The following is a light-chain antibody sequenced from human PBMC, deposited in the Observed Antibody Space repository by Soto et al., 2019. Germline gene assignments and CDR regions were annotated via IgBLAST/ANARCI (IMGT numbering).Light chain of an antibody. CDR3: CSYTISAPLV. J-gene: IGLJ3*02. CDR2: EVR. Sequence: QSALTQPASVSGSPGQSITISCSGTTNDIGGYNYVSWYQNHPGKVPKVIIYEVRNRPSGVSNRFSGSKSGNTASLTISGLQAEDEADYYCCSYTISAPLVFGGGTQLTVL. CDR1: TNDIGGYNY. V-gene: IGLV2-14*01.